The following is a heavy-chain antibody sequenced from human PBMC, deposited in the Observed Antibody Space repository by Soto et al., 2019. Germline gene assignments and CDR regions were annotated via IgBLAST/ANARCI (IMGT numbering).Heavy chain of an antibody. CDR1: GFTFGNSA. CDR2: ISGDSGST. D-gene: IGHD6-19*01. J-gene: IGHJ4*02. Sequence: PGGSLRLSCAASGFTFGNSAMSWVRQAPGKGLEWVSAISGDSGSTYYTDSVKGRFTVSRDNSKNTLYLQMNSLRAEDTAVYYCASPSGLTVTGPDYWGQGALLTVSS. V-gene: IGHV3-23*01. CDR3: ASPSGLTVTGPDY.